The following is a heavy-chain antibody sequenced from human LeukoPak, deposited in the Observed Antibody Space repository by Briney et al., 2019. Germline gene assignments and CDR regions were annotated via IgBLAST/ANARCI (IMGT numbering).Heavy chain of an antibody. D-gene: IGHD3-22*01. CDR3: ARFYYYDSRGPRYYFDY. CDR2: IYYTGST. V-gene: IGHV4-39*01. J-gene: IGHJ4*02. CDR1: GGSISISSYY. Sequence: SETLSLTCTVSGGSISISSYYWGWIRQPTGKGLEWIGNIYYTGSTYYKPSLKSRVTISVDTSKNQVSLKLRSVTAADTAFYYCARFYYYDSRGPRYYFDYWGQGTPVTVSS.